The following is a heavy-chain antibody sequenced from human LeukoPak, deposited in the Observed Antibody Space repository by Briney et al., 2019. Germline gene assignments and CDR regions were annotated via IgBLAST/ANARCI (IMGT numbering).Heavy chain of an antibody. V-gene: IGHV3-9*01. CDR3: AKDQRSIAADQSYGMDV. J-gene: IGHJ6*04. Sequence: GRSLRLSCAASGFTFDDYAMHWVRQAPGKGLEWVSGISWNSGSIGYADSVKGRFTISRDNSKNTLYLQMNSLRAEDTAVYYCAKDQRSIAADQSYGMDVWGKGTTVTVSS. CDR2: ISWNSGSI. D-gene: IGHD6-13*01. CDR1: GFTFDDYA.